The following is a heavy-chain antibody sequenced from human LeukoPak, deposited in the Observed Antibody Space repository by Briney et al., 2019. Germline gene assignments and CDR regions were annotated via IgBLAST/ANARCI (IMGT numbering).Heavy chain of an antibody. CDR2: IYYRGST. Sequence: NSSETLSLTCTVSGGSISSYYWGWIRQPPGKGLEWIGYIYYRGSTNYNPSLKSRVTISLDTSNNQFSLKLTSVTAADTAVYYCARSQGDSTGWYTFDYWGQGTLVTVSS. J-gene: IGHJ4*02. CDR1: GGSISSYY. V-gene: IGHV4-59*08. CDR3: ARSQGDSTGWYTFDY. D-gene: IGHD6-19*01.